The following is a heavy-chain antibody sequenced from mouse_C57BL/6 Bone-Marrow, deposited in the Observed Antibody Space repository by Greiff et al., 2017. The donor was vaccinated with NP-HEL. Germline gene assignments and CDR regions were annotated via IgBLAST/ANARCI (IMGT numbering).Heavy chain of an antibody. J-gene: IGHJ2*01. CDR1: GYTFTSYG. V-gene: IGHV1-81*01. CDR3: ARFYYYGSSSYYFDY. CDR2: IYPRSGNT. Sequence: QVQLQQSGAELARPGASVKLSCKASGYTFTSYGISWVKQRTGQGLEWIGEIYPRSGNTYYNEQFKGKATLTADKSSSTAYMELRSLTSEDSAVYFCARFYYYGSSSYYFDYWGQGTTLTVSS. D-gene: IGHD1-1*01.